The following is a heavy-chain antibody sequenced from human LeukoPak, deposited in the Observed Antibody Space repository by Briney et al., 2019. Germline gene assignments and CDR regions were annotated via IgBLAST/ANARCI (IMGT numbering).Heavy chain of an antibody. D-gene: IGHD1-26*01. J-gene: IGHJ4*02. CDR2: FDPEDGET. V-gene: IGHV1-24*01. Sequence: GASVKVSCKVSGYTLTELSMHWVRQAPGKGLECMGGFDPEDGETIYAQKFQGRVTMTEDTSTDTAYMELSSLRSEDTAVYYCATDRNQFWELRYWGQGTLVTVSS. CDR1: GYTLTELS. CDR3: ATDRNQFWELRY.